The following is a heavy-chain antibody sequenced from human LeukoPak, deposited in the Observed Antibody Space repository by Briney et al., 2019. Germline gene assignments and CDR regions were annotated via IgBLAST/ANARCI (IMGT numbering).Heavy chain of an antibody. V-gene: IGHV4-38-2*02. Sequence: PSETLSLTCGVSGFSISSGYYWGWIRQPPGNGLEWIGSIYHSGNTFYNPSLKSRVTISVDTSKNQFSLKLKFVTAADTAMYYCARDLWFGESRGGYWGQGTLVTVSS. CDR2: IYHSGNT. D-gene: IGHD3-10*01. J-gene: IGHJ4*02. CDR3: ARDLWFGESRGGY. CDR1: GFSISSGYY.